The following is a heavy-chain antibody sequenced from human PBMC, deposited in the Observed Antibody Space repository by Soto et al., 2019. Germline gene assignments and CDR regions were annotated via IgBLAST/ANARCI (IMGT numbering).Heavy chain of an antibody. CDR3: AKRREGGYYIFDY. J-gene: IGHJ4*02. CDR2: ISGSGEST. V-gene: IGHV3-23*01. CDR1: GFTFSSFA. D-gene: IGHD3-10*01. Sequence: GGSLRLSCAASGFTFSSFAMSWVRQAPGEGLEWVSSISGSGESTYYADSVKGRLSISRDNSKNTLYLQMNSLRAEDTAVYYCAKRREGGYYIFDYWGQRTPVTVSS.